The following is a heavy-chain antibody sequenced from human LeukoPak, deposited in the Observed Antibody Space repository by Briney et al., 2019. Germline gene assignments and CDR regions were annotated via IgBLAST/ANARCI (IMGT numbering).Heavy chain of an antibody. J-gene: IGHJ4*02. CDR1: GFPFNYAW. CDR3: STERYYDDTFRNDF. Sequence: GGSLRLSWAASGFPFNYAWMHWVRQAPGKGLERVGRIKSKNDGGASDYAAPVKGRFTISRDDSRNMVYLHMNSLKADDTAVYYCSTERYYDDTFRNDFWGPGTLVTVSS. V-gene: IGHV3-15*05. CDR2: IKSKNDGGAS. D-gene: IGHD3-16*01.